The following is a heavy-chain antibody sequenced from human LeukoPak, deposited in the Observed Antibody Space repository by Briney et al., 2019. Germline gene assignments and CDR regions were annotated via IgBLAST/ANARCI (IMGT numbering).Heavy chain of an antibody. J-gene: IGHJ6*03. D-gene: IGHD6-13*01. CDR2: IYYSGST. Sequence: PSETLSLTCTVSGGSISSYYWSWIRQPPGKGLEWIGYIYYSGSTNYNPSLKSRVTISVDTSKNQFSLKLSSVTAADTAVYYCARAAAADPYYYYYYMDVWGKGTTVTISS. V-gene: IGHV4-59*01. CDR1: GGSISSYY. CDR3: ARAAAADPYYYYYYMDV.